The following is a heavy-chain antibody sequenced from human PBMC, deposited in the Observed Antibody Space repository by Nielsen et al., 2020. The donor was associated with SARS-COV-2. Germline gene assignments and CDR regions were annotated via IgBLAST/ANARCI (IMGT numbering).Heavy chain of an antibody. V-gene: IGHV4-59*13. CDR3: ARDDDNWGSLAY. J-gene: IGHJ4*02. Sequence: SETLSLTCAVSGGSITTYYWHWIRQSPGQGLERIGYIYYSGNTNYNPSLKSRVTISVDTSKNQFSLKLSSVTAADTAVYYCARDDDNWGSLAYWGQGTLVTVSS. CDR1: GGSITTYY. D-gene: IGHD7-27*01. CDR2: IYYSGNT.